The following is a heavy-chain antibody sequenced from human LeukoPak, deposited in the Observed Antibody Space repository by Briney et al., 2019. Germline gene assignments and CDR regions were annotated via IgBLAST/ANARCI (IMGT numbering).Heavy chain of an antibody. V-gene: IGHV3-30*02. CDR2: IQNDGSEK. CDR1: GFTFSNYG. CDR3: AKEVSGNSPVGGVDY. J-gene: IGHJ4*02. D-gene: IGHD4-23*01. Sequence: PGGSLRLFCTASGFTFSNYGIHWVRQAPGKGLDWVTFIQNDGSEKYYADSVKGRFTISRDNSKNTLYLQMNSLRAEDTAVYYCAKEVSGNSPVGGVDYRGQGTLVTVSS.